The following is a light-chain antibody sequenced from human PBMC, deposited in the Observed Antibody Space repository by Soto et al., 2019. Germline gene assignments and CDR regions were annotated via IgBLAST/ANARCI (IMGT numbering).Light chain of an antibody. Sequence: EIVMTQSPATLSVSPGERATLSCRASQSVSSNLAWYQQKPGQAPRLLIYGASTRATGIPARFSGSGSGTEFTLTISSLQFEDFAVYYCQQRSNLPPTFGQGTRLEIK. J-gene: IGKJ5*01. CDR3: QQRSNLPPT. CDR2: GAS. V-gene: IGKV3-15*01. CDR1: QSVSSN.